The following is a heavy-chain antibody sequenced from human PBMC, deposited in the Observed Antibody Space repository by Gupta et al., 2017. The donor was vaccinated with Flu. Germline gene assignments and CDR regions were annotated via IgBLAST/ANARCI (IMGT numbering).Heavy chain of an antibody. D-gene: IGHD2-2*01. J-gene: IGHJ3*01. Sequence: QVQLVESGGGVVQPGRSLSLSCAASGFNFGGNGMHWVRPVPGKGLEGVAMIWYNGSNRYYADSVKGRFTSSRDNSKNTVYLEMNSLRAEDTAVYYCARWNLGYCSDTGCHGDALDVWGQGTMVTVST. V-gene: IGHV3-33*01. CDR2: IWYNGSNR. CDR3: ARWNLGYCSDTGCHGDALDV. CDR1: GFNFGGNG.